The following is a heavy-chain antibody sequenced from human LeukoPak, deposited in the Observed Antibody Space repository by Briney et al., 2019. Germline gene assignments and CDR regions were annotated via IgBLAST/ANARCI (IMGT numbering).Heavy chain of an antibody. V-gene: IGHV3-66*02. D-gene: IGHD3-10*01. CDR1: GFTVSDNY. CDR2: IYSDGVT. Sequence: PGGSLRLSCAASGFTVSDNYMSWVRQAPGRGLEWVSLIYSDGVTYYVDSVKGRFTISKDNSKNTLYLQMNSLTPEDTAVYYCARDRAGTQTWVEFDSWGQGTLVTVSS. J-gene: IGHJ5*01. CDR3: ARDRAGTQTWVEFDS.